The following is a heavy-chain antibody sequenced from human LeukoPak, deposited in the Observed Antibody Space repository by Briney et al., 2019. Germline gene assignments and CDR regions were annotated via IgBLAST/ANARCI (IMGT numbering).Heavy chain of an antibody. Sequence: PGGSLRLSCAASGFTFSSYSMNWVRQAPGKGLEWVSYISSSGSTIYYADSVKGRFTISRDNAKNSLYLQMNSLRAEDTAVYYCARVVYDSSGYLDYWGQGTLVTVSS. CDR3: ARVVYDSSGYLDY. V-gene: IGHV3-48*04. J-gene: IGHJ4*02. CDR1: GFTFSSYS. D-gene: IGHD3-22*01. CDR2: ISSSGSTI.